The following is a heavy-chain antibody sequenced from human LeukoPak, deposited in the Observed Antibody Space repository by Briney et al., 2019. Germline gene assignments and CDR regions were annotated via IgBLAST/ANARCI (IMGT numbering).Heavy chain of an antibody. Sequence: ASVKVSCKPTGYTFTAYYLHWLRQAPGQGFEWLGWINPNTGATMSAQKFQGRVTMTRDTSIDTAYMELSRLTSDDTAVYYCARDRVGSGWPRPYYFEKWGQGTLVTVSS. V-gene: IGHV1-2*02. CDR1: GYTFTAYY. J-gene: IGHJ4*02. CDR2: INPNTGAT. CDR3: ARDRVGSGWPRPYYFEK. D-gene: IGHD6-19*01.